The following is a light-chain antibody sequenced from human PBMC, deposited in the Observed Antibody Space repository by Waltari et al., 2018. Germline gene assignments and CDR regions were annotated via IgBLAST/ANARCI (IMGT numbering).Light chain of an antibody. J-gene: IGKJ4*01. CDR2: DAS. CDR3: QQYDFYSLT. Sequence: DIQMTQSPSTLSASEGDRVTITCPASHTIKNSLGWYQQKPGKAPKLVIYDASSLESGVPSRFSGSGSGTEFTLTISSLQPDDFATYYCQQYDFYSLTFGGGTRVEIK. CDR1: HTIKNS. V-gene: IGKV1-5*01.